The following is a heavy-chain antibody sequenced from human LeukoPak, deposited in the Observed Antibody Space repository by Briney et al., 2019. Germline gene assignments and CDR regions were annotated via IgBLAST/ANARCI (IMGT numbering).Heavy chain of an antibody. Sequence: PGGSLRLSCAASGFTFSHYYMSWMRQAPGKGLEGVLYISSSGTTIYYADSVKGRFTISRDNAKNSLYLQMNSLSAEDTAVYYCARDLSGGNSDHYYYDRDVWGKGTTVTISS. CDR3: ARDLSGGNSDHYYYDRDV. D-gene: IGHD4-23*01. V-gene: IGHV3-11*04. J-gene: IGHJ6*03. CDR1: GFTFSHYY. CDR2: ISSSGTTI.